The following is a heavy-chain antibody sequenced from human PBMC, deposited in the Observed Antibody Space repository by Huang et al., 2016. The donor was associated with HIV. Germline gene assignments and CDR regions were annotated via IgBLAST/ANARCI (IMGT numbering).Heavy chain of an antibody. CDR3: AKGGSAAAVLDF. V-gene: IGHV3-30*18. CDR1: GFTFSSYG. CDR2: ISYDGKTK. Sequence: QVQLVESGGGVVQPGRSLRISCAASGFTFSSYGMHWVRQAPGKGWEWVAVISYDGKTKYYADSGKGRFSISRDNSKTTVYLQLNSLRVEDTAVYYCAKGGSAAAVLDFWGQGTLVTVSS. D-gene: IGHD6-13*01. J-gene: IGHJ4*02.